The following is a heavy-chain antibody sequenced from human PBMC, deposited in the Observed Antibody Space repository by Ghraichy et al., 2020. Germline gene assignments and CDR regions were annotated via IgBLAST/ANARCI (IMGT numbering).Heavy chain of an antibody. CDR1: GFTLSNYA. CDR2: LSGSGGSP. D-gene: IGHD3-22*01. J-gene: IGHJ4*02. Sequence: GESLKISCAASGFTLSNYAMRWVRQAPGKGLEWVSALSGSGGSPYYADSVRGRFTISRDNSKNTLYLQMNSLRAEDTAVYYCSKGGVITLWYFDYWGQGALVTVSS. CDR3: SKGGVITLWYFDY. V-gene: IGHV3-23*01.